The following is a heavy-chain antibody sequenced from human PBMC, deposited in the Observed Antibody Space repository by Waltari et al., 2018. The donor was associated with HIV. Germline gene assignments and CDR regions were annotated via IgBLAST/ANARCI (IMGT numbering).Heavy chain of an antibody. CDR2: IYPSGSP. V-gene: IGHV4-4*07. J-gene: IGHJ4*02. D-gene: IGHD3-3*01. CDR3: ARVEGGY. Sequence: SCIRQPAAKGLAWIGRIYPSGSPNYNPSLKSRVTMSVDTSKNHFSLKLSSLTAADTAVYYCARVEGGYWGQGTLVTVSS.